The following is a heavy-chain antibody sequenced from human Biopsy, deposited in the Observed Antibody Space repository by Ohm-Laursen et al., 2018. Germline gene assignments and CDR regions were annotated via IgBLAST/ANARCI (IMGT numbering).Heavy chain of an antibody. J-gene: IGHJ4*02. CDR2: IYTIGDT. CDR1: GASMTGYF. D-gene: IGHD3-16*01. Sequence: SGTLSLTCTVSGASMTGYFWTWVRQPAGKGLEWIGHIYTIGDTTYNPSLESRVIMSLDTSKNQFSLKTTSLTAADTAVYYCARAAFGPYDSWGQGALVTVSS. V-gene: IGHV4-4*07. CDR3: ARAAFGPYDS.